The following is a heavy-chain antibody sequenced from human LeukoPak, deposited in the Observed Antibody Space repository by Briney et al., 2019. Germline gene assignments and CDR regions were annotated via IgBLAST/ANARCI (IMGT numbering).Heavy chain of an antibody. D-gene: IGHD3-3*01. CDR1: GGTFSSYA. J-gene: IGHJ6*03. Sequence: SVKVPCKASGGTFSSYAISWVRQAPGQGLEWMGGIIPIFSTANYSQKFQGRVTITADESSSTAYRELSSLRSEDTAVYYCARGTDFWSASYYSYMDVWSKGTTVTVS. CDR2: IIPIFSTA. CDR3: ARGTDFWSASYYSYMDV. V-gene: IGHV1-69*13.